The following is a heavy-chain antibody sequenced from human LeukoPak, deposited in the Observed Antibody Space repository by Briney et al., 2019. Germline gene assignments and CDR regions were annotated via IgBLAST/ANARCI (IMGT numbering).Heavy chain of an antibody. CDR2: INPSGGST. Sequence: AASVKVSCKASGYTFTGYYMHWVRQAPGQELEWMGIINPSGGSTGYAQKFQGRVTMTRNTSISTAYMELSSLRSEDTAVYYCARRGSHYYGSGSYGYWGQGTLVTVSS. V-gene: IGHV1-46*01. CDR3: ARRGSHYYGSGSYGY. CDR1: GYTFTGYY. J-gene: IGHJ4*02. D-gene: IGHD3-10*01.